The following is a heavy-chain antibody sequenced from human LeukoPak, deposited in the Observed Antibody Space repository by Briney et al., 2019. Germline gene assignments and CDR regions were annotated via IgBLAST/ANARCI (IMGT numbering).Heavy chain of an antibody. Sequence: KTGGSLRLSCAASGFTFSSYDMHWVRQATGKGLEWVSAIGTAGDIYYPGSVKGRFTISRDNAKNSLYLHLSSLRAEDTAVYYCARSGSSYDGSQSWFDYWGQGTLVTVSS. D-gene: IGHD3-22*01. V-gene: IGHV3-13*01. CDR2: IGTAGDI. J-gene: IGHJ4*02. CDR3: ARSGSSYDGSQSWFDY. CDR1: GFTFSSYD.